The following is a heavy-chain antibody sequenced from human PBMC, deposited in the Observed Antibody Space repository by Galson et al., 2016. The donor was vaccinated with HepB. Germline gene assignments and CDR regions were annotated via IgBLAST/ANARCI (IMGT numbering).Heavy chain of an antibody. D-gene: IGHD5-24*01. CDR3: ARDKERWVHYNYYLGMDV. J-gene: IGHJ6*02. CDR1: GYTFSSYP. CDR2: ITPDNGNT. Sequence: SVKVSCKASGYTFSSYPIHWVRRAPGQGLEWMGIITPDNGNTVYAQKFQGSVTMTSDTSTSTVYMEVCSLRSEHTAVYYCARDKERWVHYNYYLGMDVWGQGTTVTVSS. V-gene: IGHV1-46*01.